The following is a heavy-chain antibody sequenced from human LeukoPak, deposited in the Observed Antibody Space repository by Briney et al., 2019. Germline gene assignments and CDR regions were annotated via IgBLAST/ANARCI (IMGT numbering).Heavy chain of an antibody. V-gene: IGHV4-38-2*02. CDR1: GYSISNGYQ. Sequence: SETLSLTCAVSGYSISNGYQWAWIRQPPGKTLEWIGSIYHSGCAHYNPSLTSRVTISVNTSNNHFSLRLSSVTAADTAVYYCARDPRWLTPDCTSTSCYENYFDPWGQGTLVTVSS. J-gene: IGHJ5*02. CDR2: IYHSGCA. CDR3: ARDPRWLTPDCTSTSCYENYFDP. D-gene: IGHD2-2*01.